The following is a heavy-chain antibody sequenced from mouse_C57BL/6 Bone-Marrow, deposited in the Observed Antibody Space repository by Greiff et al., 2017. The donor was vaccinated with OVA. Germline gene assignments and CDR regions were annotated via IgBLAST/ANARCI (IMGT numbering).Heavy chain of an antibody. Sequence: VQLQQSGPELVKPGASVKISCKASGYAFSSSWMNWVKQRPGKGLEWIGRIYPGDGDTNYNGKFKGKATLTADKSSSTAYMQLSSLTSEDSAVYFCASHYGNFYAMDYWGQGTSVTVSS. J-gene: IGHJ4*01. D-gene: IGHD2-1*01. CDR1: GYAFSSSW. V-gene: IGHV1-82*01. CDR3: ASHYGNFYAMDY. CDR2: IYPGDGDT.